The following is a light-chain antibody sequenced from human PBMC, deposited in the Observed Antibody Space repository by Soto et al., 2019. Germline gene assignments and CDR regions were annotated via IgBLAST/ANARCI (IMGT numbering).Light chain of an antibody. J-gene: IGKJ5*01. CDR1: QSISRW. CDR3: QQYENLPT. V-gene: IGKV1-33*01. CDR2: DAS. Sequence: DIQIAQSPSTLSASVGDIVTITCRASQSISRWLAWYQQKPGKAPKLLIYDASNLEAGVPSMFRGSGSGTDFTFTISRLQPEDIATYYCQQYENLPTFGQGTRLEI.